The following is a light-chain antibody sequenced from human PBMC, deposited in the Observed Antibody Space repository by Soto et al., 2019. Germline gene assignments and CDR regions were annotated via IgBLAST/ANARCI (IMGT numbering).Light chain of an antibody. CDR2: GTS. CDR3: QQYGRSPL. Sequence: ENVLTQSPGTLSLSPGETASLSCRASRGVGTSYLAWYQQKPGQAPRLLLYGTSNRATGIPDRFSGSGSGPDFTLPISGLEPEDFDVYFCQQYGRSPLFGQGTELEIK. J-gene: IGKJ2*01. CDR1: RGVGTSY. V-gene: IGKV3-20*01.